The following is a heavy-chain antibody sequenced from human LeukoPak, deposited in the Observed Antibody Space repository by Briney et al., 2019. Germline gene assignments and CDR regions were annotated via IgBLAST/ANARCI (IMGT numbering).Heavy chain of an antibody. V-gene: IGHV1-2*02. J-gene: IGHJ5*02. CDR3: ARSGLGYCSGGSCYYKNWFDP. Sequence: ASVKVSCKASGYTFTGYYMHWVRQAPGQGLEWMGWINPNSGGTNYAQKFQGRVTMTRDTSISTAYMELSRLRSDDTAVYYCARSGLGYCSGGSCYYKNWFDPWGQGTLVTVSS. CDR2: INPNSGGT. D-gene: IGHD2-15*01. CDR1: GYTFTGYY.